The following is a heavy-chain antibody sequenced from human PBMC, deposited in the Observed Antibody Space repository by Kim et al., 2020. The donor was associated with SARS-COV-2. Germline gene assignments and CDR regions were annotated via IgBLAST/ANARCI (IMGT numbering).Heavy chain of an antibody. CDR2: SNSDGSVT. Sequence: GGSLRLSCEASGFTLTNYWMNWVRQGPEKGLVWVSRSNSDGSVTHYADSVKGRFTISRDNAKNTLFLQLNSLGVEDTAIYYCARGSFQQGFDPWGQGTRVTVSS. CDR3: ARGSFQQGFDP. V-gene: IGHV3-74*01. CDR1: GFTLTNYW. J-gene: IGHJ5*02. D-gene: IGHD6-13*01.